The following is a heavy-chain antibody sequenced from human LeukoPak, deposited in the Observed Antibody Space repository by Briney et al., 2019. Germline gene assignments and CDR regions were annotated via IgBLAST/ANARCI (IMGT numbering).Heavy chain of an antibody. CDR3: ARSGYCPTPYYFDY. V-gene: IGHV4-34*01. J-gene: IGHJ4*02. CDR2: INHSGST. CDR1: GGSFSGYY. D-gene: IGHD2-8*02. Sequence: SETLSLTCAVYGGSFSGYYWSWIRQPPGKGLEWIGEINHSGSTNYNPSLKSRVTISVDTSKNQFSLKLSSVTAADTAVYYCARSGYCPTPYYFDYWGQGTLVTVSS.